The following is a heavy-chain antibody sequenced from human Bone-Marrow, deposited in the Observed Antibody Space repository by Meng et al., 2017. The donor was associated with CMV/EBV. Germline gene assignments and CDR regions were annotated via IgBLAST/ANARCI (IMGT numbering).Heavy chain of an antibody. Sequence: GSSLEISYAASGITFSSDAICWVRPAPGKGQGWVSAISGSGGTTYYADSEKGGFNISRDNSKNTLYLQMTGMRAEDTAVYYCASPHLGYCSSTSCTSTQNWLVCEQYIQHWGQGTLVTVSS. J-gene: IGHJ1*01. CDR1: GITFSSDA. CDR3: ASPHLGYCSSTSCTSTQNWLVCEQYIQH. V-gene: IGHV3-23*01. D-gene: IGHD2-2*01. CDR2: ISGSGGTT.